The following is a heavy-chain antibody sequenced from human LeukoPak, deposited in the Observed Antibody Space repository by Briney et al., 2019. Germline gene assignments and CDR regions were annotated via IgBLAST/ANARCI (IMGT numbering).Heavy chain of an antibody. Sequence: ASVKVSCKVSGDTLTELSMHWVRQAPGKGLEWMGGFDPKEGERVYAQNFQGRFTMTEDTSSGTAYMELRSLRSDDTAVYYCARDKNWNPLGFDYWGQGTLVTVSS. J-gene: IGHJ4*02. D-gene: IGHD1-1*01. CDR2: FDPKEGER. CDR3: ARDKNWNPLGFDY. CDR1: GDTLTELS. V-gene: IGHV1-24*01.